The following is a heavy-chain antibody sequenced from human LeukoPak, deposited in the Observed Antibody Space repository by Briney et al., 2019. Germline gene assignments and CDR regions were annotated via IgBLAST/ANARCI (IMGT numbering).Heavy chain of an antibody. CDR2: ITGSGGST. Sequence: GGSLRLSCAASGFTFISYAMSWVRQDPGKGLEWVASITGSGGSTYYADSVKGRFTISRDNARNSLYLQINSLRAEDTAVYYCARDGYYFDSSGDGSPTRTADYWGQGTLVTVSS. CDR3: ARDGYYFDSSGDGSPTRTADY. V-gene: IGHV3-23*01. D-gene: IGHD3-22*01. J-gene: IGHJ4*02. CDR1: GFTFISYA.